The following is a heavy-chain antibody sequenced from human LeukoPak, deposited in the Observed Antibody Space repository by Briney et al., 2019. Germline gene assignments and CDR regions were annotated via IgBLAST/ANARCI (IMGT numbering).Heavy chain of an antibody. D-gene: IGHD3-22*01. J-gene: IGHJ4*02. Sequence: GGSLRLSCAASGFTFSSYSMNWVRQAPGKGLEWVSSISSSSSYIYYADSVKGRFTISRDNAKNSLYLQMNSLRAEDTAVYYCARGRLYYYDSSGYSTFDYWGQGTLVTVSS. CDR2: ISSSSSYI. V-gene: IGHV3-21*01. CDR1: GFTFSSYS. CDR3: ARGRLYYYDSSGYSTFDY.